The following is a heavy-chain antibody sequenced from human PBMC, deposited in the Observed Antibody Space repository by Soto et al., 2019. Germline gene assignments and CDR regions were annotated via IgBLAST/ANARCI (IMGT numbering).Heavy chain of an antibody. Sequence: QVQLVQSGAEVKKPGASVTVSCKASGYRFTNYGISWVRQAPGQGREWVGRISAYNGDTNYAQKVQGRVTMTTDTSTSTAYMELRSLRSDDTAMYYCARDSLGTETTSWLDPWGQGTLVTVSS. CDR1: GYRFTNYG. CDR3: ARDSLGTETTSWLDP. J-gene: IGHJ5*02. CDR2: ISAYNGDT. D-gene: IGHD4-4*01. V-gene: IGHV1-18*01.